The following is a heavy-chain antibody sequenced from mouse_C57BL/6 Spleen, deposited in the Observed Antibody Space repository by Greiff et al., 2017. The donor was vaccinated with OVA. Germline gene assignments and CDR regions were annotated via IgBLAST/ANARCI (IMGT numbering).Heavy chain of an antibody. D-gene: IGHD1-1*01. CDR2: INPSTGGT. CDR3: ARGAYYGSSYGFAY. J-gene: IGHJ3*01. CDR1: GYSFTGYY. Sequence: VQLQQSGPELVKPGASVKISCKASGYSFTGYYMNWVKQSPEKSLEWIGEINPSTGGTTYNQKFKAKATLTVDKSSRTAYLQLKSLTSEDSAVYYCARGAYYGSSYGFAYWGQGTLVTVSA. V-gene: IGHV1-42*01.